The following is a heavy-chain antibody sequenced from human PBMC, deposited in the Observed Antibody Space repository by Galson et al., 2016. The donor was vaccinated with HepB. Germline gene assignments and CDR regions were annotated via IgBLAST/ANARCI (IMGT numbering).Heavy chain of an antibody. J-gene: IGHJ3*01. CDR1: GFSVSDYE. Sequence: SLRLSCAASGFSVSDYEMNWVRQTPGKGLQWVSKISKSATPKHAVDAVKGRFTISRDTAKNAVFLQMESLSVEDTALYYCVRQRDFYLGSSGYAGEDAFDLWGQGTMVAGSS. V-gene: IGHV3-48*03. CDR3: VRQRDFYLGSSGYAGEDAFDL. CDR2: ISKSATPK. D-gene: IGHD3-22*01.